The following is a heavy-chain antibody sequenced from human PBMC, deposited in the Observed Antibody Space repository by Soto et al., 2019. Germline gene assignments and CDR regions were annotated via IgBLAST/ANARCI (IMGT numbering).Heavy chain of an antibody. CDR3: ARDGRLDSSGGNWFDP. CDR1: GGSISCGDYY. J-gene: IGHJ5*02. V-gene: IGHV4-30-4*01. Sequence: PSETLSLTCTVSGGSISCGDYYWSWIRQPPGKGLEWIGYIYYSGSTYYNPSLKSRVTISVDTSKNQFSLKLSSVTAADTAVYYCARDGRLDSSGGNWFDPWGQGTLVTVSS. CDR2: IYYSGST. D-gene: IGHD3-22*01.